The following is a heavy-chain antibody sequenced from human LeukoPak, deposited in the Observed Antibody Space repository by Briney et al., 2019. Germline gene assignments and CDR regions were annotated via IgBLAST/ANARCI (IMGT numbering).Heavy chain of an antibody. V-gene: IGHV1-18*01. J-gene: IGHJ5*02. CDR1: GYTFTSYG. CDR3: ARAITMVRGSHLTRGFDP. D-gene: IGHD3-10*01. Sequence: ASVKVSCKASGYTFTSYGISWVRQAPGQGLEWMGWISAYNGNTNYAQKLQGRVTMTTDTSTSTAYMELRSLRSDDTAVYYCARAITMVRGSHLTRGFDPWGQGTLVTVSS. CDR2: ISAYNGNT.